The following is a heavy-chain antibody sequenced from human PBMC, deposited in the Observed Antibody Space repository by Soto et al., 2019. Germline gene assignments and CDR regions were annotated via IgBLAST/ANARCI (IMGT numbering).Heavy chain of an antibody. Sequence: VKLVESGGDLVQPGRSLRLSCAASGFTFKNYALHWVRQGPGKGLEWVAVISFDGDKKYYADSVKGRFTISRDNFKNTLYLQMNNLRVEDAALYFCAREDDYGYRYINYGLDVWGQGTTVTVSS. D-gene: IGHD4-17*01. V-gene: IGHV3-30-3*01. J-gene: IGHJ6*02. CDR1: GFTFKNYA. CDR3: AREDDYGYRYINYGLDV. CDR2: ISFDGDKK.